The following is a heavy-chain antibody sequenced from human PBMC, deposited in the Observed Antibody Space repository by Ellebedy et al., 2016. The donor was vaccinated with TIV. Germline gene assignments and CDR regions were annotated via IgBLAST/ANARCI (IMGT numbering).Heavy chain of an antibody. CDR3: ARQYGRWLANFDS. CDR2: IDPSDGHT. J-gene: IGHJ4*02. CDR1: GNDFAKYW. Sequence: GESLKISCKGSGNDFAKYWISWLRQLPGEGLEWMGRIDPSDGHTRYSPSFQGHVTISADKSVNSAYLRWSSLEASDTAMYYCARQYGRWLANFDSWGQGTLVTVSS. D-gene: IGHD5-24*01. V-gene: IGHV5-10-1*01.